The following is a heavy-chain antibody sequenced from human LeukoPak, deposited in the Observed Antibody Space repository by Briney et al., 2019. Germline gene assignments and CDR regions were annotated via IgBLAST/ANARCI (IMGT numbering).Heavy chain of an antibody. V-gene: IGHV3-21*01. CDR3: ASHQLADFDY. CDR2: ITRSSIYI. J-gene: IGHJ4*02. Sequence: GGSLRLSCAASGFTFSSYSMNWVRQAPGKGLEWVSCITRSSIYIYYADSVKGRFTISRDNAKNSLYLQMNSLRAEDTAVYYCASHQLADFDYWGQGTLVTVSS. CDR1: GFTFSSYS. D-gene: IGHD2-2*01.